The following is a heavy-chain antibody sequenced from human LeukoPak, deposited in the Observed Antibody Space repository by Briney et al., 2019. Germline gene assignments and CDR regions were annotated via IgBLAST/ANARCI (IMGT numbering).Heavy chain of an antibody. V-gene: IGHV3-30*02. J-gene: IGHJ4*02. CDR1: GFTFSSYG. CDR2: IRYDGSNK. CDR3: AKDHRRLTIVGAPTHFDY. Sequence: GGSLRLSCAASGFTFSSYGMHWVRQAPGKGLEWVAFIRYDGSNKYYADSVKGRFTISRDNSKNTLYLQMNSLRAEDTAVYYCAKDHRRLTIVGAPTHFDYWGQGTLVTVSS. D-gene: IGHD1-26*01.